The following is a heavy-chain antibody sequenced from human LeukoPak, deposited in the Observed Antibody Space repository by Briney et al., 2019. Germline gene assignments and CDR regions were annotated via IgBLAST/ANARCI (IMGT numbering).Heavy chain of an antibody. CDR1: GFTFSSYS. Sequence: GGSLRLSCAASGFTFSSYSMNWVRQAPGKGLEWVSAISGSGGSTYYADSVKGRFTISRDNAKNSLYLQMNSLRAEDTAVYYCARAWIAVAGTGGFDYWGQGTLVTVSS. CDR3: ARAWIAVAGTGGFDY. J-gene: IGHJ4*02. CDR2: ISGSGGST. D-gene: IGHD6-19*01. V-gene: IGHV3-21*01.